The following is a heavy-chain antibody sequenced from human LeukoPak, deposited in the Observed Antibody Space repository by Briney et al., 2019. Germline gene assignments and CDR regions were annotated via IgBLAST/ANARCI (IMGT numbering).Heavy chain of an antibody. Sequence: PGGSLRLPCAASGFTFSSYWMHWVRQAPGKGLVWVSRINSDGSSTSYADSVKGRFTISRDNAKNTLYLQMNSLRAEDTAVYYCAREHYDFWSGYSKSNDYWGQGTLVTVSS. CDR2: INSDGSST. D-gene: IGHD3-3*01. CDR1: GFTFSSYW. V-gene: IGHV3-74*01. CDR3: AREHYDFWSGYSKSNDY. J-gene: IGHJ4*02.